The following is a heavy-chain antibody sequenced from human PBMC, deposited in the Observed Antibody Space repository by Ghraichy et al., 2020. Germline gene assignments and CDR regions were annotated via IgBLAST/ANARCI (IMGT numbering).Heavy chain of an antibody. CDR3: ANGGNSLDF. J-gene: IGHJ4*02. CDR1: GASISRNY. D-gene: IGHD4-23*01. Sequence: SETLSLTCTVSGASISRNYWSWIRQPPGKGLEWIGWIYYNGDTNYNPSLKSRVTISVYASKNQFSLKLSSVTAADTAVYYCANGGNSLDFWGQGTLVTVSS. CDR2: IYYNGDT. V-gene: IGHV4-59*03.